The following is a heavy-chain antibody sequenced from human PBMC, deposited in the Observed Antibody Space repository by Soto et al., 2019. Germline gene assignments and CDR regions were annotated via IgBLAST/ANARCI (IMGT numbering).Heavy chain of an antibody. Sequence: QVQLVQSGAEVKKPGASVKVSCKASGYTFTSYDINWVRQATGQGLEWMGWMNPNSGNTGYAQKFQGRVTMTRNTSISTAYMDLSSLRSEDTAVYYCARWPDGYYYYGMDVWGQGTKVTVSS. V-gene: IGHV1-8*01. CDR2: MNPNSGNT. CDR3: ARWPDGYYYYGMDV. CDR1: GYTFTSYD. J-gene: IGHJ6*02.